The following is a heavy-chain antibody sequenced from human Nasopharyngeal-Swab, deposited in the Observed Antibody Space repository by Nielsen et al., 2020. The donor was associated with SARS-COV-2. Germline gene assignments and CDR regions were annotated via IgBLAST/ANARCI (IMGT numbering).Heavy chain of an antibody. D-gene: IGHD3-10*01. V-gene: IGHV3-30*18. Sequence: GGSLRLSCAASGFTFSSYGMHWVRQAPGKGLEWVAVISYDGSNKYYADSVKGRFTISRDNSKNTLYLQMNSLRAEDTAVYYCAKDGEDYGSGTSYFDYWGQGTLVTVSS. CDR3: AKDGEDYGSGTSYFDY. CDR1: GFTFSSYG. J-gene: IGHJ4*02. CDR2: ISYDGSNK.